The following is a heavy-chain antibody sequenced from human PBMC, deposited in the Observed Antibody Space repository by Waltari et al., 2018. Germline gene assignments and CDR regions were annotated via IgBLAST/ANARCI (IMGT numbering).Heavy chain of an antibody. CDR2: MRSDGISK. V-gene: IGHV3-30*02. Sequence: QIQLVESGGGVVQPGGSLRPSCVASGFTFSDYVIHWVRQAPGKGLEWVAFMRSDGISKFYADSLKGRFTISRDDYKSTLYLQLNSLSAEDTAVYYCARISGFYYDRGSLTFLHWGRGTLLTVSS. CDR3: ARISGFYYDRGSLTFLH. CDR1: GFTFSDYV. J-gene: IGHJ4*02. D-gene: IGHD3-16*01.